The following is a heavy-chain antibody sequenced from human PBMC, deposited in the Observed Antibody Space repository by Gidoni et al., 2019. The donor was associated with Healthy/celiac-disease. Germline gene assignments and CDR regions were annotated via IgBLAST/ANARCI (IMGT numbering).Heavy chain of an antibody. Sequence: EVQLVESGGGLVQPGRSLRLSCAASGFPFDDYAMHWVRQAPGKGLEWVSGISWNSGSIGYADSVKGRFTISRDNAKNSLYLQMNSLRAEDTALYYCAKGVGATTGCINYWGQGTLVTVSS. V-gene: IGHV3-9*01. J-gene: IGHJ4*02. CDR1: GFPFDDYA. CDR2: ISWNSGSI. D-gene: IGHD1-26*01. CDR3: AKGVGATTGCINY.